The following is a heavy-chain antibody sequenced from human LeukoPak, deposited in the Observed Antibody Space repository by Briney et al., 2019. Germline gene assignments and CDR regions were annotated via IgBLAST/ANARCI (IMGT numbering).Heavy chain of an antibody. CDR2: IYYSGST. V-gene: IGHV4-39*01. D-gene: IGHD3-9*01. Sequence: SETLSLTCTVSGDSISSSTYYWGWIRQPPGKGLEWIGSIYYSGSTYYNPSLKSRVIISVDTSKNQFSLKLSSVTAADTAVYYCARQDILAGMPRDVWGQGTTVTVSS. CDR1: GDSISSSTYY. J-gene: IGHJ6*02. CDR3: ARQDILAGMPRDV.